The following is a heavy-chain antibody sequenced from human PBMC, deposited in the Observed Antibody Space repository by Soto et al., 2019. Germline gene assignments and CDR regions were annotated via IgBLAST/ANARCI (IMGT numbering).Heavy chain of an antibody. D-gene: IGHD1-26*01. J-gene: IGHJ4*02. Sequence: ASVKVSCKASGYTFTSYAMHWVRQAPGQRLEWMGWINAGNGNTKYSQKFQGRVTITRDTSASTAYMELSSLRSEDTAVYYCARDTGGGYAFDYWGQGTLVTVSS. CDR2: INAGNGNT. V-gene: IGHV1-3*01. CDR3: ARDTGGGYAFDY. CDR1: GYTFTSYA.